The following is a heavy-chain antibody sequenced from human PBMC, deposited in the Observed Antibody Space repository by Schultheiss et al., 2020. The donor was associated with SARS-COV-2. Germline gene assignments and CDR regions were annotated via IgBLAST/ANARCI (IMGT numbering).Heavy chain of an antibody. CDR2: IFYSGST. V-gene: IGHV4-59*01. J-gene: IGHJ3*02. Sequence: SETLSLTCTVSGGSISSYYWSWIRQPPGKGLEWIGYIFYSGSTNYNPSFKSRVTISVDTSKNQFSLKLSSVTAADTAVYYCARDRRYRSTTSAFDIWGQGTMVTVSS. D-gene: IGHD2-2*01. CDR1: GGSISSYY. CDR3: ARDRRYRSTTSAFDI.